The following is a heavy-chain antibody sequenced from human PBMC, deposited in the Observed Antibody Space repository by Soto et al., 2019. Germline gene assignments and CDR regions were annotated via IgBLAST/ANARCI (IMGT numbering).Heavy chain of an antibody. J-gene: IGHJ5*02. CDR1: GVSISSYY. D-gene: IGHD3-3*01. CDR3: ARRHLEWLLPGGVET. V-gene: IGHV4-59*08. CDR2: IYYTGNP. Sequence: SETLSLTCTVSGVSISSYYWSWIRQPPGKGLEWIGSIYYTGNPTYNPSLKSRVTILVDTPKNQFSLRLSSVTAADTAVYYCARRHLEWLLPGGVETWGKGTLVTV.